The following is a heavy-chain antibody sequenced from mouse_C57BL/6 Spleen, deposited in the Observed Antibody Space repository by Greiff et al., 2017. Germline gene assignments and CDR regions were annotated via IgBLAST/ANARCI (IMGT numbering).Heavy chain of an antibody. CDR3: AGYYGSSGTYYFDD. J-gene: IGHJ2*01. D-gene: IGHD1-1*01. CDR1: GYSITSDY. V-gene: IGHV3-8*01. CDR2: ISYSGST. Sequence: VQLKESGPGLAKPSQTLSLTCSVTGYSITSDYWNWIRKFPGNKLEYMGYISYSGSTYYNPSLKSRISITRDTTKNQYYLQLNSVTTEDTATYYCAGYYGSSGTYYFDDWGQGTTLTVSS.